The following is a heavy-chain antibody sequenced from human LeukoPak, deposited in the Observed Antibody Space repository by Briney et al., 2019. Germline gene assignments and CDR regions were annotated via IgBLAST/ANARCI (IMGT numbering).Heavy chain of an antibody. CDR2: INPNSGGT. Sequence: GASVKLSCKASGYTFTGYYMHWVRQAPGQGLEWMGWINPNSGGTNYAQKFQGRVTMTRDTSISTAYMELSRLRSDDTAVYYCARDGLASSWYPYYYYMDVWGKGTTVTVSS. J-gene: IGHJ6*03. CDR3: ARDGLASSWYPYYYYMDV. CDR1: GYTFTGYY. V-gene: IGHV1-2*02. D-gene: IGHD6-13*01.